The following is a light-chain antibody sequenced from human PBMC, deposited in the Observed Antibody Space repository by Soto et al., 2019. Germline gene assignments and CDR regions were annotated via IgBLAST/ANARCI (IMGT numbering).Light chain of an antibody. CDR3: SSYGASSTL. J-gene: IGLJ2*01. CDR2: DVS. CDR1: SNDIGGYNY. V-gene: IGLV2-14*03. Sequence: QSALTQPASVSGSPGQSITIPCTGTSNDIGGYNYVSWYQQHPGKVPKLMIFDVSYRPSGISDRFSGSKSGNTASLTISGLQPEDEADYYGSSYGASSTLFGGGTKVTVL.